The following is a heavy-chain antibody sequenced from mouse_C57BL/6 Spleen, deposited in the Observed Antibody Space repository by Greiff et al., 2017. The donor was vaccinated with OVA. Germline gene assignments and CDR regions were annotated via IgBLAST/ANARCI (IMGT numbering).Heavy chain of an antibody. Sequence: EVNVVESGGDLVKPGGSLKLSCAASGFTFSSYGMSWVRQTPDKRLEWVATISSGGSYTYYPDSVKGRFTISRDNAKNTLYLQMSSLKSEDTAMYYCARDYDYDSYYFDYWGQGTTLTVSS. V-gene: IGHV5-6*01. CDR1: GFTFSSYG. J-gene: IGHJ2*01. CDR2: ISSGGSYT. CDR3: ARDYDYDSYYFDY. D-gene: IGHD2-4*01.